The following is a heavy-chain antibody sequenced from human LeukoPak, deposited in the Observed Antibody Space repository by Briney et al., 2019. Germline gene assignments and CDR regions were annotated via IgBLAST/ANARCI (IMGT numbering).Heavy chain of an antibody. J-gene: IGHJ5*02. CDR3: AKDQAAAGPVGPFDP. D-gene: IGHD6-13*01. CDR1: GFTVSSNY. CDR2: IKQDGSEK. Sequence: GGSLRLSCAASGFTVSSNYMSWVRQAPGKGLEWVANIKQDGSEKYYVDSVKGRFTISRDNAKNTLYLQMNSLRAEDTAVYYCAKDQAAAGPVGPFDPWGQGTLVTVSS. V-gene: IGHV3-7*01.